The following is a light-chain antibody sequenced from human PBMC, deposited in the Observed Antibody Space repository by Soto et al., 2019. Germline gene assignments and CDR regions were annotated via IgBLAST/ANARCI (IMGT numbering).Light chain of an antibody. J-gene: IGKJ1*01. CDR3: QHYYNYPRT. V-gene: IGKV1-9*01. Sequence: APSFLSASVGDRVTITCRASQGISSYLAWYQQKPGKAPKLLIYAASTLQSGVPSRFSGSGSGTDFTLTISWLQSEDFATYYCQHYYNYPRTFGQGTKVDIK. CDR2: AAS. CDR1: QGISSY.